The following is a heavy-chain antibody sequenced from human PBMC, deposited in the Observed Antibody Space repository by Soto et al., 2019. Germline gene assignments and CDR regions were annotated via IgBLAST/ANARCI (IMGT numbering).Heavy chain of an antibody. CDR1: GGSISSSSYY. V-gene: IGHV4-39*07. CDR2: IYYSGST. J-gene: IGHJ4*02. CDR3: AREGRIAAAGDY. Sequence: SETLSLTCTVSGGSISSSSYYWGWIRQPPGKGLEWIGSIYYSGSTYYNPSLKSRVTISVDTSKNQFSLKLSSVTAADTAVYYCAREGRIAAAGDYWGQGTLVTVSS. D-gene: IGHD6-13*01.